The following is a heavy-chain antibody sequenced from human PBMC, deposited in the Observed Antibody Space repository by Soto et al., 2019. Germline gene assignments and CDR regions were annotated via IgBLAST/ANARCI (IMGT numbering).Heavy chain of an antibody. D-gene: IGHD3-3*01. CDR2: IKQDGSEK. CDR1: GFTFSSYW. J-gene: IGHJ6*02. CDR3: ARVGLRFLEWLSIQYGMDV. V-gene: IGHV3-7*03. Sequence: GSLRLSCAASGFTFSSYWMSWVRQAPGKGLEWVANIKQDGSEKYYVDSVKGRFTISRDNAKNSLYLQMNSLRAEDTAVYYCARVGLRFLEWLSIQYGMDVWGQGTTVTVSS.